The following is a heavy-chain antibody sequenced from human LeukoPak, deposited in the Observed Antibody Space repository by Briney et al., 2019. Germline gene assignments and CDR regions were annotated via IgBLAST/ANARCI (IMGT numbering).Heavy chain of an antibody. CDR2: ISWNSGSI. D-gene: IGHD6-19*01. J-gene: IGHJ4*02. CDR1: GFTFDDYA. V-gene: IGHV3-9*03. CDR3: AKAYSSGWYAPFDY. Sequence: GGSLRLSCAASGFTFDDYAMHWVRQAPGKGLEWVSGISWNSGSIGYADSVKGRFTISRDNAKNSLYLQMNSLRAEDMALYYCAKAYSSGWYAPFDYWGQGTLVTVSS.